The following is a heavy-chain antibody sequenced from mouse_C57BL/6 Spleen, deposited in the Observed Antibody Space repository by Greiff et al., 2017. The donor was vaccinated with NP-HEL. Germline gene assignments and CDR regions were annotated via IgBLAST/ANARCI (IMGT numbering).Heavy chain of an antibody. Sequence: QVQLQQSGPELVKPGASVKISCKASGYAFSSSWMNWVKQRPGKGLEWIGRIYPGDGDTNYNGKFKGKATLTADKSSSTAYMQLSSLTSEDSAVYFCAREATGFDWGQGTSVTVSS. CDR1: GYAFSSSW. CDR2: IYPGDGDT. D-gene: IGHD3-2*02. CDR3: AREATGFD. J-gene: IGHJ4*01. V-gene: IGHV1-82*01.